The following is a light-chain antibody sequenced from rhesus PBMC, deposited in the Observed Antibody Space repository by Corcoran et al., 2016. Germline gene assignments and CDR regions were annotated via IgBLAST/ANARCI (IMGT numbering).Light chain of an antibody. Sequence: QVILTQSPATLSLSPGERATLSCRASQSVSSNLAWYQQTPGQAPRLLIYDTSSRATGLTDRFSGSGSGTEFTLTISSLGPEDFAVYYCQKCSSSPPTFGGGTKVEL. CDR3: QKCSSSPPT. V-gene: IGKV3-53*01. J-gene: IGKJ4*01. CDR2: DTS. CDR1: QSVSSN.